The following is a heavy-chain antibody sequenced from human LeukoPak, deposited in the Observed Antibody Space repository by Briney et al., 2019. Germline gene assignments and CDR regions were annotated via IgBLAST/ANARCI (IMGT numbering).Heavy chain of an antibody. CDR3: ARKSDSLLVREGDC. D-gene: IGHD3-10*01. CDR2: IYSGGTT. CDR1: VFTVNRNY. V-gene: IGHV3-66*01. Sequence: PGGSLRLSCAASVFTVNRNYMIWVRQAPGKGLECVSVIYSGGTTWYADSVKGRFTISRDTNTLYLQMNSLRAEDTAVYYCARKSDSLLVREGDCWGQGTLVTVSS. J-gene: IGHJ4*02.